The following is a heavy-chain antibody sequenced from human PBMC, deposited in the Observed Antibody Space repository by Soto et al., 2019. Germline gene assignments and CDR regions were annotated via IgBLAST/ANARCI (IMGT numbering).Heavy chain of an antibody. V-gene: IGHV4-4*07. CDR3: ASEGGDDFWSGYYPNY. CDR2: IYTSGST. Sequence: SETLSLTCTVSGGSISSYYWSWIRQPAGKGLEWTGRIYTSGSTNYNPSLKSRVTMSVDTSKNQFSLKLSSVTAADTAVYYCASEGGDDFWSGYYPNYWGQGTLVTVSS. CDR1: GGSISSYY. J-gene: IGHJ4*02. D-gene: IGHD3-3*01.